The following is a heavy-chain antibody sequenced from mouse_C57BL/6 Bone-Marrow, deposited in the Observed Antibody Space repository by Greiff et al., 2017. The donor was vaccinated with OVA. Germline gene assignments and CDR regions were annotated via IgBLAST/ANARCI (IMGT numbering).Heavy chain of an antibody. CDR2: IDPENGDT. J-gene: IGHJ3*01. V-gene: IGHV14-4*01. CDR3: TRSRQGWFAY. D-gene: IGHD2-4*01. Sequence: EVQGVESGAELVRPGASVKLSCTASGFNIKDDYMHWVKQRPEQGLEWIGWIDPENGDTEYSSKFQGKATITADTSSNTAYLQLSSLTSEDTAVYYCTRSRQGWFAYWGQGTLVTVSA. CDR1: GFNIKDDY.